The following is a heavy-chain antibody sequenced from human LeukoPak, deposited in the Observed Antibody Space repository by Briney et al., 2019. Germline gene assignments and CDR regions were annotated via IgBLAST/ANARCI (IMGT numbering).Heavy chain of an antibody. CDR2: IYPGDSDT. V-gene: IGHV5-51*01. CDR3: VRLYGDYVLSKYYYYMDV. J-gene: IGHJ6*03. Sequence: GESLKISCKGSGYSFTNYWIGWVRQMPGKGLEWMGIIYPGDSDTRYSPSFQGQVTISADKSITTAYLQWSSLKASDTAMYYCVRLYGDYVLSKYYYYMDVWGKGTTVTVSS. D-gene: IGHD4-17*01. CDR1: GYSFTNYW.